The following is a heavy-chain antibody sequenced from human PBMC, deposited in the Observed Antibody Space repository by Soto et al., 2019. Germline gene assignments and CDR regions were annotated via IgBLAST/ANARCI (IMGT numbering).Heavy chain of an antibody. CDR3: ARDTLARYCSGGSCSYSYYGVDV. CDR1: GYTFTSYG. D-gene: IGHD2-15*01. J-gene: IGHJ6*02. V-gene: IGHV1-18*01. CDR2: ISTYNGNT. Sequence: ASVKVSCKASGYTFTSYGISWVRQAPGQGLEWMGWISTYNGNTDYAQKLQGRVTMTTDTSTSTAYMELRSLRSDDSAVYYCARDTLARYCSGGSCSYSYYGVDVWGQGTTVTVSS.